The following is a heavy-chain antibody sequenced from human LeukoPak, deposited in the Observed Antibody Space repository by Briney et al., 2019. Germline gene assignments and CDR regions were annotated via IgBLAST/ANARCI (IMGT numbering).Heavy chain of an antibody. D-gene: IGHD5-12*01. Sequence: GGSLRLSCAASGFTFSGSAMHWVRQASGKGLEWVGRIRSKANSYATAYAASVKGRFTISRDDSKNTAYLQMNSLKTEDTAVYYCTRPKNQGYSGYDFDYWGQGTLVTVSP. CDR3: TRPKNQGYSGYDFDY. V-gene: IGHV3-73*01. CDR2: IRSKANSYAT. CDR1: GFTFSGSA. J-gene: IGHJ4*02.